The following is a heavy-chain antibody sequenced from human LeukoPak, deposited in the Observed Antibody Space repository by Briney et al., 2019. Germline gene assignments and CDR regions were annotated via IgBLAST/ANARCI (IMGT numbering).Heavy chain of an antibody. CDR2: INHSGST. D-gene: IGHD3-3*01. J-gene: IGHJ4*02. CDR1: GFTVSSNY. Sequence: GSLRLSCAASGFTVSSNYMSWIRQPPGKGLEWIGEINHSGSTNYNPSLKSRVTISVDTSKNQFSLKLSSVTAADTAVYYCARGVGVLRFLEWLSPRFAYYFDYWGQGTLVTVSS. CDR3: ARGVGVLRFLEWLSPRFAYYFDY. V-gene: IGHV4-34*01.